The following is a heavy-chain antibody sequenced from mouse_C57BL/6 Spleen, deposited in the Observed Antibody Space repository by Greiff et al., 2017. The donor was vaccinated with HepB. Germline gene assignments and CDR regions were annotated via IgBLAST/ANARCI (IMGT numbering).Heavy chain of an antibody. D-gene: IGHD1-1*01. Sequence: EVKLLESGGGLVQPGGSMKLSCVASGFTFSNYWMNWVRQSPEKGLEWVAQIRLKSDNYATHYAESVKGRFTISRDDSKSSVYLQMNNLRAEDTGIYYCTIITTVVARYYFDYWGQGTTLTVSS. CDR3: TIITTVVARYYFDY. J-gene: IGHJ2*01. V-gene: IGHV6-3*01. CDR2: IRLKSDNYAT. CDR1: GFTFSNYW.